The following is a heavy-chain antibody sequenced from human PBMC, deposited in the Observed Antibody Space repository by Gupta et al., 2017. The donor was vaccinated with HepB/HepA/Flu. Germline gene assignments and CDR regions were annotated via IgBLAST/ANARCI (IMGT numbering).Heavy chain of an antibody. J-gene: IGHJ4*02. CDR2: ITSSSAYR. CDR3: TRGGYSFASEGY. D-gene: IGHD5-12*01. Sequence: HLLEPGGGLVTPGGSLRLSCAAPGFSFSDYSMNWVRQASGKGLEWIASITSSSAYRSYADSVKGRFTISRDNAEKSLYLDMNALRAEDTAVYYCTRGGYSFASEGYWGLGTLVTVSS. V-gene: IGHV3-21*01. CDR1: GFSFSDYS.